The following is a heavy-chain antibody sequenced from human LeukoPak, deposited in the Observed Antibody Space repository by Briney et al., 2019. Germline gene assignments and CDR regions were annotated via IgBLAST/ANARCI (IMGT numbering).Heavy chain of an antibody. CDR1: GYTFTGYY. V-gene: IGHV1-2*02. J-gene: IGHJ4*02. D-gene: IGHD3-10*01. CDR2: INPNSGGT. CDR3: ASNVLLWFGEFDY. Sequence: ASVKVSCKASGYTFTGYYMHWVRQAPGQGLEWMWWINPNSGGTNYAQKFQGRVTMTRDTSISTAYMELSRLRSDDTAVYYCASNVLLWFGEFDYWGQGTLVTVSS.